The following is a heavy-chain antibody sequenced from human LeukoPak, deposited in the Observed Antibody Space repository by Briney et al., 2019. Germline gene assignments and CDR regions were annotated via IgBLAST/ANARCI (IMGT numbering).Heavy chain of an antibody. CDR3: ATPRGSGSYLAFDY. D-gene: IGHD1-26*01. Sequence: PGGSLRLSCAASGFTLSSYWMHWVRQAPGKGLVWVSRINSAGSSTSYADSVKGRFTISRDNAKNTLYLQMNSLRAEDTAVYYCATPRGSGSYLAFDYWGQGTLVTVSS. CDR2: INSAGSST. V-gene: IGHV3-74*01. J-gene: IGHJ4*02. CDR1: GFTLSSYW.